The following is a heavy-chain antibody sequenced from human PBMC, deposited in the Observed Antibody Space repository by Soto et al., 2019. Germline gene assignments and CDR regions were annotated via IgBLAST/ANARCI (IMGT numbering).Heavy chain of an antibody. CDR1: GFTFTSYD. CDR2: ISYDGTNK. V-gene: IGHV3-30-3*01. Sequence: QVQLVESGGGVVQPGRSLRLSCAASGFTFTSYDTHWVRQAPGKGLEWVAVISYDGTNKYYADSVKGRFTISRDNSKNTLYVQMNSLSGDDTAVYYCAKDVYGVIDYWGQGTLVTVSS. D-gene: IGHD4-17*01. J-gene: IGHJ4*02. CDR3: AKDVYGVIDY.